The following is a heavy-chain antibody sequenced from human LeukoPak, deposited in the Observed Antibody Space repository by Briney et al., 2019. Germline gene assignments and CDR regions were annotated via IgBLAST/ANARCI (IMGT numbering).Heavy chain of an antibody. CDR2: ISAYNGNT. CDR3: ARDRASFAPYYYDSSREYFQH. V-gene: IGHV1-18*01. Sequence: ASVKVSCKASGGTFSSYAISWVRQAPGQGLEWMGWISAYNGNTNYAQKLQGRVTMTTDTSTSTAYMELRSLRSDDTAVYYCARDRASFAPYYYDSSREYFQHWGQGTLVTVSS. CDR1: GGTFSSYA. J-gene: IGHJ1*01. D-gene: IGHD3-22*01.